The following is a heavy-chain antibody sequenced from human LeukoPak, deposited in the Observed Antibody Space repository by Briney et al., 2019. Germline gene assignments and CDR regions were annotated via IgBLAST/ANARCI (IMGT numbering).Heavy chain of an antibody. D-gene: IGHD6-19*01. V-gene: IGHV4-39*07. CDR1: GGSISSSSYY. J-gene: IGHJ5*02. CDR3: ARDSSGTLSGGGWFDP. Sequence: SETLSLTCTVSGGSISSSSYYWGWIRQPPGKGLEWIGSIYYSGSTYYNPSLKSRVTISVDTSKNQFSLKLSSVTAADTAVYYCARDSSGTLSGGGWFDPWGQGTLVTVSS. CDR2: IYYSGST.